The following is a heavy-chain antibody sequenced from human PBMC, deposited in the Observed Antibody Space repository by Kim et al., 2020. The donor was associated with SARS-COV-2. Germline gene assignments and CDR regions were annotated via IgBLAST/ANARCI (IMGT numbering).Heavy chain of an antibody. J-gene: IGHJ6*02. D-gene: IGHD2-2*01. CDR1: GFTFGDYA. CDR3: TKTRIVVVPAALYYYYYGMDV. CDR2: IRSKAYGGTT. Sequence: GGSLRLSCTASGFTFGDYAMSWVRQAPGKGLEWAGFIRSKAYGGTTEYAASVKGRFTISRDDSKSIAYLQMNSLKTEDTAVYYCTKTRIVVVPAALYYYYYGMDVWGQGTTVTVSS. V-gene: IGHV3-49*04.